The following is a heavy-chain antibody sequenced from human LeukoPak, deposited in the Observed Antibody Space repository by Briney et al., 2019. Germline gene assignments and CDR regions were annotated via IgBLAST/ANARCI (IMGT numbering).Heavy chain of an antibody. D-gene: IGHD2-8*01. CDR1: GFTFSSSC. V-gene: IGHV3-7*01. CDR3: ARGQTNGQAFDY. Sequence: GGSLRLSCVASGFTFSSSCMTWVRQAPGKGLEWVASIREDGSQKTAVDSVRGRFTISRDNAKNSVYLQKGSLRAEDTALYYCARGQTNGQAFDYWGQGTLVSVSS. J-gene: IGHJ4*02. CDR2: IREDGSQK.